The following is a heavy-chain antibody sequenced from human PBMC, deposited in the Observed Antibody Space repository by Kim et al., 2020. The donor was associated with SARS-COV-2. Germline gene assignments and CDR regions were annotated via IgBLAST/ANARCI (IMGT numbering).Heavy chain of an antibody. D-gene: IGHD3-9*01. J-gene: IGHJ6*02. V-gene: IGHV3-23*03. CDR1: GFTFSSYA. Sequence: GGSLRLSCAASGFTFSSYAMSWVRQAPGKGLEWVSVIYSGGSSTYYADSVKGRFTISRDNSKNTLYLQMNSLRAEDTAVYYCAKDSFIVDPYDILTGYQTGYYYYYGMDVWGQGTTVTVSS. CDR3: AKDSFIVDPYDILTGYQTGYYYYYGMDV. CDR2: IYSGGSST.